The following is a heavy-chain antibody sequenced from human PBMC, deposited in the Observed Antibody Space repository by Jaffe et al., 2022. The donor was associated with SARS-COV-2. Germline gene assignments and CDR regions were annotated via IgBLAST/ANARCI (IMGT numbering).Heavy chain of an antibody. J-gene: IGHJ6*02. V-gene: IGHV3-21*01. Sequence: EVQLVESGGGLVKPGGSLRLSCAASGFTFNTYSMNWVRQAPGKGLEWVSSVSSSTGYIYYADSVKGRFTISRDNAKNSLYLQMNSLRVEDMAVYYCARGSSGWSYGMDVWGQGTTVTVSS. CDR2: VSSSTGYI. CDR1: GFTFNTYS. D-gene: IGHD6-19*01. CDR3: ARGSSGWSYGMDV.